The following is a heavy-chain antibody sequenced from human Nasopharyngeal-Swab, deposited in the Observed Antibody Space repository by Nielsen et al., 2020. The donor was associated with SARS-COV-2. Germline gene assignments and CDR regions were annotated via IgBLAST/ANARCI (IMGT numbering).Heavy chain of an antibody. CDR2: ISSSGSTI. Sequence: GGSLRLSCAASGFTFSDYYMSWIRQAPGKGLEWVSYISSSGSTIYYADSVKGRFTISRDNAKNSLYLQMNSLRAEDTAVYYCARDQILQEYYYDSSGYWGIDYWGQGTLVTVSS. J-gene: IGHJ4*02. V-gene: IGHV3-11*04. CDR3: ARDQILQEYYYDSSGYWGIDY. D-gene: IGHD3-22*01. CDR1: GFTFSDYY.